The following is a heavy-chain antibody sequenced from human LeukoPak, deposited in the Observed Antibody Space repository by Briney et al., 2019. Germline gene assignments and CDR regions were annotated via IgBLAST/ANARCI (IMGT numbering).Heavy chain of an antibody. J-gene: IGHJ4*02. D-gene: IGHD3-10*01. CDR3: ARGGSGSYYGVDY. Sequence: SETLSLTCTVSGGSISSYYWSWIRQPPGKGLEWIGYIYYSWSTNYNPSLKSRVTISVDTFKNQFSLKLSSVTAADTAVYYCARGGSGSYYGVDYWGQGTLVTVSS. CDR2: IYYSWST. CDR1: GGSISSYY. V-gene: IGHV4-59*01.